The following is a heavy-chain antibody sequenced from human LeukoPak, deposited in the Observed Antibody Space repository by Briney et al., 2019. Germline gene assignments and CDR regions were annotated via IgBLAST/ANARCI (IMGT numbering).Heavy chain of an antibody. CDR3: VRDHGISYWLFDL. Sequence: SQTLSLTCAISGDSVSSNSAAWNWVRQSPSRGLEWLGRTYYRSKWYNDYAVSVKSRIAINPDTSKNQFSLQLNSVTPEDTAVYYCVRDHGISYWLFDLWGRGTLVTVSS. CDR1: GDSVSSNSAA. CDR2: TYYRSKWYN. V-gene: IGHV6-1*01. D-gene: IGHD3-3*01. J-gene: IGHJ2*01.